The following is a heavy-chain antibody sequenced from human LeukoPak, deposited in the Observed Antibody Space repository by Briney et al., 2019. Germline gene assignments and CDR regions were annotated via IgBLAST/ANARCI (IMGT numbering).Heavy chain of an antibody. V-gene: IGHV3-30*02. CDR2: IRYDGSNK. J-gene: IGHJ4*02. CDR3: AKLIAADFDY. CDR1: GFTFSSYG. Sequence: GGSLRLSCAASGFTFSSYGMHWVRQAPGKGLEWVALIRYDGSNKYYADSVKGRFTISSDNSKNTLYLQMNSLRAEDTAVYYCAKLIAADFDYWGQGTLVTVSS. D-gene: IGHD6-13*01.